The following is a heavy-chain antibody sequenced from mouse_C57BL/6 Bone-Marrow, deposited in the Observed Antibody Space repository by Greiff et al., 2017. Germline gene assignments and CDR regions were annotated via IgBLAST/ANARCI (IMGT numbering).Heavy chain of an antibody. Sequence: VQLQQSGPELVKPGASVKISCKASGYAFSSSWMNWVKQRPGKGLEWIGRIYPGDGDTNYNGKFKGKATLTADKSSSTAYMQLSSLTSEDSAVYFCARSRWYYGIGAYWYIDVWGTGTTVTVSS. V-gene: IGHV1-82*01. CDR2: IYPGDGDT. CDR3: ARSRWYYGIGAYWYIDV. D-gene: IGHD1-1*01. CDR1: GYAFSSSW. J-gene: IGHJ1*03.